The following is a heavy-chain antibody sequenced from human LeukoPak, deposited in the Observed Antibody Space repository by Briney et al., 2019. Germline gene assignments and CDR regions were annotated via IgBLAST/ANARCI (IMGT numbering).Heavy chain of an antibody. CDR1: GYTFTGYY. CDR2: INPNSGGT. J-gene: IGHJ4*02. Sequence: GASVKVSCKASGYTFTGYYMHWVRQAPGQGLECMGWINPNSGGTNYAQKFQGRVTMTRDTSISTAYMELSRLRSDDTAVYYCARAVVSSSSAGDFDYWGQGTLVTVSS. CDR3: ARAVVSSSSAGDFDY. D-gene: IGHD6-6*01. V-gene: IGHV1-2*02.